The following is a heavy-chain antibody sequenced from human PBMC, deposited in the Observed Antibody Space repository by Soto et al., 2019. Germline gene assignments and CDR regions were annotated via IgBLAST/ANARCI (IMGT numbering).Heavy chain of an antibody. CDR1: GGSISSYY. CDR2: IYYSGST. Sequence: PSETLSLTCTVSGGSISSYYWSWIRQPPGKGLEWIGYIYYSGSTNYNPSLKSRVTISVDTSKNQFSLKLSSVTAADTAVYYCASNYDSSGYFGYWGQGTLVTVYS. V-gene: IGHV4-59*01. J-gene: IGHJ4*02. CDR3: ASNYDSSGYFGY. D-gene: IGHD3-22*01.